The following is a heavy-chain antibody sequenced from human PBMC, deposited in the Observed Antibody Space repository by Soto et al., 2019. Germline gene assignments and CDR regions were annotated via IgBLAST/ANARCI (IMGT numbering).Heavy chain of an antibody. J-gene: IGHJ4*02. CDR2: IRWNSGSI. CDR1: GFTFDDYA. Sequence: DVQLVESGGGLVQPGRSLRLSCAASGFTFDDYAMHWVRQAPGKGLEWVSGIRWNSGSIGYVGSVKGRFTISRENAKNYLCTRMKSLRADDRALYYCAAVMRGMVVGELGYWGQGTLVT. CDR3: AAVMRGMVVGELGY. D-gene: IGHD6-19*01. V-gene: IGHV3-9*01.